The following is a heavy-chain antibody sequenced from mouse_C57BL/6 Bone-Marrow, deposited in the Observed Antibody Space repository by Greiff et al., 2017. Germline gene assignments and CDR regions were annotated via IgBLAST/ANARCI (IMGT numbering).Heavy chain of an antibody. CDR3: ARDYDYAMDY. V-gene: IGHV1-50*01. Sequence: QVQLQQPGAELVKPGASVKLSCKASGYTFTSYWMQWVKQRPGQGLEWIGEIDPSDSYTNYTQKFKGKATLTVDTSSSTAYMQLSSLTSEDSAVYYCARDYDYAMDYWGQGTSVTVSS. D-gene: IGHD2-4*01. CDR1: GYTFTSYW. CDR2: IDPSDSYT. J-gene: IGHJ4*01.